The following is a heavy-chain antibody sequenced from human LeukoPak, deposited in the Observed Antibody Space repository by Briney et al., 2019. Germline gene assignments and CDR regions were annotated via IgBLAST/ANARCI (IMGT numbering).Heavy chain of an antibody. D-gene: IGHD3-10*01. CDR3: ARDKGFGGSSFDY. Sequence: PGGSLRLSCVVSGFMFNNYWMSWVHQAPGKGLEWVATIRQDGSDKYFLDSVRGRFTISRDNAENSLYLQMNSLRAEDTAVYYCARDKGFGGSSFDYWGQGTLVTVSS. CDR1: GFMFNNYW. V-gene: IGHV3-7*01. CDR2: IRQDGSDK. J-gene: IGHJ4*02.